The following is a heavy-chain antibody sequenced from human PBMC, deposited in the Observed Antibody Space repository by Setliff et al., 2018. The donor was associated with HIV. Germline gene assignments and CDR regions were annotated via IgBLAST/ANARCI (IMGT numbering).Heavy chain of an antibody. D-gene: IGHD6-19*01. CDR2: INQDGDDK. V-gene: IGHV3-7*03. CDR3: ARSGPSGYSSGWYRGYFDP. J-gene: IGHJ5*02. Sequence: PGGSLRLSCATSGFSFFNFALNWVRQAPGKGLEWVANINQDGDDKYYVDSVKGRFTISRDNAKNSLYLQMESLRVEDTAVYYCARSGPSGYSSGWYRGYFDPWGQGTLVTVSS. CDR1: GFSFFNFA.